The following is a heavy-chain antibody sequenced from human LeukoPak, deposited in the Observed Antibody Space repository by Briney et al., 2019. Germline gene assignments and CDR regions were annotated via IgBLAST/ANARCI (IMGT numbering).Heavy chain of an antibody. D-gene: IGHD3-3*01. CDR1: GFTFSSYG. V-gene: IGHV3-33*01. Sequence: GGSLRLSCAASGFTFSSYGMHWVRQAPGKGLEWVAVIWYDGSNKYYADSVKGRFTISRDNSKNTLYLQMNSLRAEDTAVYYCARGENILFDYYYYGMDVWGQGTTVTVSS. CDR3: ARGENILFDYYYYGMDV. CDR2: IWYDGSNK. J-gene: IGHJ6*02.